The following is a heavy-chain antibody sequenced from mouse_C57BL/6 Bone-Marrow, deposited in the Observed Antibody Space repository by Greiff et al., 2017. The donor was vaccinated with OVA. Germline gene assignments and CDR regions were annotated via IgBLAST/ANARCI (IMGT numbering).Heavy chain of an antibody. V-gene: IGHV1-50*01. J-gene: IGHJ2*01. Sequence: QVQLQQPGAELVKPGASVKLSCKASGYTFTSYWMQWVKQRPGQGLEWIGEIDPSDSYANYNQKFKGKATLTVDTSSSTAYMQLSSLTSEDSAVYYCARQGGYYYGSSPYYFDYWGQGTTLTVSS. CDR2: IDPSDSYA. CDR3: ARQGGYYYGSSPYYFDY. CDR1: GYTFTSYW. D-gene: IGHD1-1*01.